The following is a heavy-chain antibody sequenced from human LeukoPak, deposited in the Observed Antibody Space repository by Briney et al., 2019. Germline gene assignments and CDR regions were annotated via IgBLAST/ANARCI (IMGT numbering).Heavy chain of an antibody. J-gene: IGHJ4*02. D-gene: IGHD2-2*01. Sequence: ASVKVSCKASGYTFTSYDINWVRQATGQGLEWMGWMNPNSGNTGYAQKFQGRVTMTRNTSISTAYMELSSLRSEDTAVYYCARGGYCSSTSCQLIDYWGQRTLVTVSS. V-gene: IGHV1-8*01. CDR3: ARGGYCSSTSCQLIDY. CDR2: MNPNSGNT. CDR1: GYTFTSYD.